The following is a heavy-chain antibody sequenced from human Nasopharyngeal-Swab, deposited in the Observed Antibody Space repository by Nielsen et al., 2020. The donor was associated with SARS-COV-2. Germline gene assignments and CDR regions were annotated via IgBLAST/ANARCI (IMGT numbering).Heavy chain of an antibody. D-gene: IGHD1-26*01. Sequence: VKVSCKASGFTFTSSAMQWVRQARGQRLEWIGWIVVGSGNTNYAQKFQERVTITRDMSTSTAYMELSSLRSEDTAVYYCAAGELSGSYAFDYWGQGTLVTVSS. J-gene: IGHJ4*02. CDR1: GFTFTSSA. CDR3: AAGELSGSYAFDY. CDR2: IVVGSGNT. V-gene: IGHV1-58*02.